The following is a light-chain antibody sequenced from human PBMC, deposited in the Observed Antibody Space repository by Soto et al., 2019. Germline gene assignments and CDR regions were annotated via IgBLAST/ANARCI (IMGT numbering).Light chain of an antibody. V-gene: IGLV2-14*01. Sequence: QSVLTQPASVSWSPGQSITISCTGTSSDVGGYNYVSWYQQHPGKAPKLMIYDVSNRPSGVSNRFSGSKSGNTASLTISGLQAEDEADYYCSSYTSSSTRVVFGGGTKLTVL. CDR2: DVS. J-gene: IGLJ2*01. CDR3: SSYTSSSTRVV. CDR1: SSDVGGYNY.